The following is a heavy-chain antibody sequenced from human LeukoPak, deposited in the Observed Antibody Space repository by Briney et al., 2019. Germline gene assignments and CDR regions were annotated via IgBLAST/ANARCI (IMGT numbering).Heavy chain of an antibody. CDR3: AKDRGSNYYYGMDV. CDR2: ISWNSGSI. V-gene: IGHV3-9*01. D-gene: IGHD3-10*01. J-gene: IGHJ6*02. CDR1: GFTFDDYA. Sequence: GGSLRLSCAASGFTFDDYAMHWVRQGPGKGLEWASGISWNSGSIGYADSVKGRFTISRDNAKNSLYLQMNSLRAEDTAFYYCAKDRGSNYYYGMDVWGQGTMVAVSS.